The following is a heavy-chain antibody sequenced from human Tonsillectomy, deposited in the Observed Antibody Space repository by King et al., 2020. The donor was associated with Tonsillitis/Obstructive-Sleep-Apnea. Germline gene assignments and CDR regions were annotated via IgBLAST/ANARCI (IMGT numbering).Heavy chain of an antibody. V-gene: IGHV4-39*01. D-gene: IGHD4-17*01. J-gene: IGHJ4*02. CDR1: VGSVSSSNYY. CDR2: IFYNGDT. Sequence: LQLQESGPGLVKPSETLSLTCTVSVGSVSSSNYYWGWVRQPPGQGLEWIGSIFYNGDTYYNPSLKSRVAISVDTSTNQFSLKLSSVTAADTAVYYCARSVMTTVTDPDFDYWGQGTLVTVSS. CDR3: ARSVMTTVTDPDFDY.